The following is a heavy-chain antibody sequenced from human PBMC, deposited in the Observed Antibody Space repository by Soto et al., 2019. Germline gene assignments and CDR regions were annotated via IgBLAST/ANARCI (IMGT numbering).Heavy chain of an antibody. CDR3: AKEGGNHYYYYAMDV. CDR1: GYTFTSYG. CDR2: ISAYNGNT. J-gene: IGHJ6*02. V-gene: IGHV1-18*01. Sequence: ASVKVSCKASGYTFTSYGSSWVRQAPGQGLEWMGWISAYNGNTNYAQKLQGRVTINPDTSKNQFSLQLNSVTPEDTAVYYCAKEGGNHYYYYAMDVWGQGTTVTVSS. D-gene: IGHD1-26*01.